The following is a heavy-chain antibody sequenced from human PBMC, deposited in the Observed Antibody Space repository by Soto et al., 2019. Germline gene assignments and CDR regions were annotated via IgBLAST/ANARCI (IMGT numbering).Heavy chain of an antibody. J-gene: IGHJ6*02. Sequence: QVQLVESGGGVVQPGRSLRLSCAASGFTFSSYGMHWVRQAPGKGLEWVAVIWYDGSNKYYADSVKGRFTISRDNSKNTLYLHMNSLRAEDTAVYYCARDLDYYDSSGYYPVNGMDVWGQGTTVTVSS. D-gene: IGHD3-22*01. V-gene: IGHV3-33*01. CDR3: ARDLDYYDSSGYYPVNGMDV. CDR1: GFTFSSYG. CDR2: IWYDGSNK.